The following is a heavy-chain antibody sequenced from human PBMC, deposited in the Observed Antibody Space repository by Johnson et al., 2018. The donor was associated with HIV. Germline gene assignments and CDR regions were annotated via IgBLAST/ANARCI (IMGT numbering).Heavy chain of an antibody. Sequence: VQLVESGGGVVQPGRSLRLSCAASGFTFSSYWMHWVRQAPGKGLVWVSRINSDGSSTSYADSVKGRFTISRDNAKNTLYLQMNSLRAEDTALYYCARVGRYSDSSCYYTDAFDIWGQGTMVTVSS. CDR1: GFTFSSYW. D-gene: IGHD3-22*01. J-gene: IGHJ3*02. CDR2: INSDGSST. CDR3: ARVGRYSDSSCYYTDAFDI. V-gene: IGHV3-74*02.